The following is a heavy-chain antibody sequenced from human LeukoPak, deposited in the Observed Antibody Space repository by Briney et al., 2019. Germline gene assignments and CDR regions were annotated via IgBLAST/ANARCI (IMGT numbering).Heavy chain of an antibody. CDR3: AKHLGYSTSSGIDY. J-gene: IGHJ4*02. V-gene: IGHV3-23*01. CDR2: ISGSGRST. D-gene: IGHD6-6*01. Sequence: GGSLRLSCAASGFTLTNYGMIWVRQAPGRGLEWVSAISGSGRSTYYADSVKGRFTISRDNSKNTLYLQMNSLRADDTAVYYCAKHLGYSTSSGIDYWGQGTLVTVSS. CDR1: GFTLTNYG.